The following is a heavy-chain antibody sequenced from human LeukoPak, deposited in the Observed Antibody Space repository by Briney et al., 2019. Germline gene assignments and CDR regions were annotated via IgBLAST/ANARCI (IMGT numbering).Heavy chain of an antibody. D-gene: IGHD2-15*01. J-gene: IGHJ5*02. Sequence: GASVKVSCKASGYTFTSNYMHWVRQAPGQGLEWMGGIIPIFGTANYAQKFQGRVTITADESTSTAYMELSSLRSEDTAVYYCARVGYCSGGSCPWWFDPWGQGTLVTVSS. CDR1: GYTFTSNY. CDR2: IIPIFGTA. CDR3: ARVGYCSGGSCPWWFDP. V-gene: IGHV1-69*13.